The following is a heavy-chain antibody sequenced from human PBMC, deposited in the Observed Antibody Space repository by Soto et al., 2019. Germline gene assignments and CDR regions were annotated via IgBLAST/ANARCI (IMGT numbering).Heavy chain of an antibody. Sequence: PGESLKISCKGSGYSFTSYWIGWVRQMPGKGLEWMGIIYPGDSDTRYSPSFQGQVTISADKSISTAYQQWSSLKASDTAMYYCAIRGAAAGPYNWFDPWGQGTLVTVSS. V-gene: IGHV5-51*01. CDR1: GYSFTSYW. CDR2: IYPGDSDT. CDR3: AIRGAAAGPYNWFDP. J-gene: IGHJ5*02. D-gene: IGHD6-13*01.